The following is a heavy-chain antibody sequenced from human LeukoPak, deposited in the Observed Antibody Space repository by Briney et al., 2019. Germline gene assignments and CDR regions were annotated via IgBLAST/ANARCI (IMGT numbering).Heavy chain of an antibody. CDR3: ARVGITMVRGVTQYYYYYYMDV. CDR2: IKQDGSEK. Sequence: PGGSLRLSCAASGFTFSSYWMSWVRQAPGKGLEWVANIKQDGSEKYYVDSVKGRFTISRDNAKNSLYLQMNSLRAEDTAVYYCARVGITMVRGVTQYYYYYYMDVWGKGTTVTISS. V-gene: IGHV3-7*01. J-gene: IGHJ6*03. CDR1: GFTFSSYW. D-gene: IGHD3-10*01.